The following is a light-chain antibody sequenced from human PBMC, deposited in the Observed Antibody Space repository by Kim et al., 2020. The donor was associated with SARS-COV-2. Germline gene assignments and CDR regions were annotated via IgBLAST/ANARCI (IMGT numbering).Light chain of an antibody. CDR2: DVT. J-gene: IGLJ3*02. V-gene: IGLV2-14*01. Sequence: QSALTQPASVSGSPGQSIAISCTGTSSDVGGYDFVSWYQKRPGKAPKLIIYDVTKRPSGVSNRFSGSKSGNTASLTISGLQTEDEADYYCASYTSTNTGMFGGGTQLTVL. CDR1: SSDVGGYDF. CDR3: ASYTSTNTGM.